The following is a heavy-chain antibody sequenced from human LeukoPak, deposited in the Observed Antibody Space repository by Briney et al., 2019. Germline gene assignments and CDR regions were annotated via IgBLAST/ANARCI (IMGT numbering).Heavy chain of an antibody. V-gene: IGHV1-18*01. J-gene: IGHJ6*02. CDR1: GYTFTSYG. Sequence: ASVKVSCKASGYTFTSYGISWVRQAPGQGLEWMGWISAYNGNTNYAQKLQGRVTMTTDTSTSTAYMELRSLRSDDTAVYYCVRDIAAAAQRYYYYGMDVWGQGTTVTVSS. CDR3: VRDIAAAAQRYYYYGMDV. CDR2: ISAYNGNT. D-gene: IGHD6-13*01.